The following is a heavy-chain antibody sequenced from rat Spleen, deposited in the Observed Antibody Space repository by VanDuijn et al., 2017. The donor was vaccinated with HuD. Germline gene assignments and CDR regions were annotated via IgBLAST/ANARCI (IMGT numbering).Heavy chain of an antibody. CDR2: ISYDGSNT. D-gene: IGHD1-5*01. V-gene: IGHV5-29*01. J-gene: IGHJ4*01. CDR1: GFTFSDFY. Sequence: EVQLVESDGGLVQPGRSLKLSCAASGFTFSDFYMAWVRQAPTKGLEWVATISYDGSNTYYRDSVKGRFTISRDNAKSTLNLHMDSLRSEDTATYYCARGDRFNPDYVMDAWGQGASVTVSS. CDR3: ARGDRFNPDYVMDA.